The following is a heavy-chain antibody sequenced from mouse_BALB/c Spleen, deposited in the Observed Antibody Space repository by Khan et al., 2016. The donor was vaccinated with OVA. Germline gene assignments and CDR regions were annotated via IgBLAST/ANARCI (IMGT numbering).Heavy chain of an antibody. J-gene: IGHJ3*01. V-gene: IGHV14-1*02. CDR3: ARDGYSPWFAY. CDR2: IDPENGNT. Sequence: EVQLQESGAELVRPGALVKLSCKASGFNIKDYYIHWVKQRPEQGLEWIGWIDPENGNTIYDPKFPGKATITADTSSNTAYLQLSSLTSEDTAVYYCARDGYSPWFAYWGQGTLVTVSA. CDR1: GFNIKDYY. D-gene: IGHD2-3*01.